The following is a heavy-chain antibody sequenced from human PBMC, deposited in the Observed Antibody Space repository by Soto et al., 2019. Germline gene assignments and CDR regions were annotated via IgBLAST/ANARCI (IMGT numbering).Heavy chain of an antibody. CDR1: GGPVSSGSYY. V-gene: IGHV4-61*01. Sequence: SXTLSLTCTVSGGPVSSGSYYWSWIRQPPGKGLEWIGYIYYSGSTNYNPSLKSRVTISVDTSKNQFSLKLSSVTAADTAVYYCARGGVVHYWGQGTLVTVSS. CDR2: IYYSGST. D-gene: IGHD2-21*01. J-gene: IGHJ4*02. CDR3: ARGGVVHY.